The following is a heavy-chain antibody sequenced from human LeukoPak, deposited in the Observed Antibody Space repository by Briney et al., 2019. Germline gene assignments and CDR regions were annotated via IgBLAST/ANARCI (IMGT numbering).Heavy chain of an antibody. D-gene: IGHD1-26*01. J-gene: IGHJ4*02. CDR3: AKAVGVGSVSPFDY. CDR2: IIPILGIA. V-gene: IGHV1-69*04. CDR1: GGTFSSYA. Sequence: SVKVSCKASGGTFSSYAISWVRQAPGQGLEWMGRIIPILGIANYAQKFQGRVTITADKSTSTAYMELSSLRSEDTAVYYCAKAVGVGSVSPFDYWGQGTLVTVSS.